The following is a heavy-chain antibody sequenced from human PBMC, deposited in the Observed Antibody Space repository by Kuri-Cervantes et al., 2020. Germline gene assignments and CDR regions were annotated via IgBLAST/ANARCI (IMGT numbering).Heavy chain of an antibody. J-gene: IGHJ3*02. Sequence: GGSLRLSCAASAFTFSDCYMNWVRQAPGKGLDWVSSITSSRTIYYADSVKGRFTISRDNAKSSLSLQMNSLRAEDTAVYYCARQAYCGGDCTNDAFDIWGQGTMVTVSS. CDR3: ARQAYCGGDCTNDAFDI. V-gene: IGHV3-69-1*01. D-gene: IGHD2-21*02. CDR2: ITSSRTI. CDR1: AFTFSDCY.